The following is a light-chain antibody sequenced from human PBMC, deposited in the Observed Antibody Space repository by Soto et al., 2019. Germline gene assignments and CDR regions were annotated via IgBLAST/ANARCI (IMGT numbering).Light chain of an antibody. Sequence: DIQMTQSPSTLSASVGDRVTITCRASQYIHNYLAWYQQKPGEAPKLLIYEAANLESGVPSRFSGSGTGTEITLTLSSLQPDDFATYYCQQSNNYPWTFGQGTRVEI. CDR1: QYIHNY. J-gene: IGKJ1*01. CDR3: QQSNNYPWT. V-gene: IGKV1-5*03. CDR2: EAA.